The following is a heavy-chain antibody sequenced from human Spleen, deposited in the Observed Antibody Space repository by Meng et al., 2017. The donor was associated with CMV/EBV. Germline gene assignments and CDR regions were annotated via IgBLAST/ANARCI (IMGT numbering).Heavy chain of an antibody. CDR3: VRDPELLVPAAATYYYYYGMDV. CDR2: VYYSGTT. V-gene: IGHV4-59*12. J-gene: IGHJ6*02. Sequence: SETLSLTCSVSGGSLTSYFWSWIRQSPGKGLEWIGSVYYSGTTYYNPSLRSRVTISSDTSKNQFSLKLTSVTAADTAVYYCVRDPELLVPAAATYYYYYGMDVWGQGTTVTVSS. D-gene: IGHD2-2*01. CDR1: GGSLTSYF.